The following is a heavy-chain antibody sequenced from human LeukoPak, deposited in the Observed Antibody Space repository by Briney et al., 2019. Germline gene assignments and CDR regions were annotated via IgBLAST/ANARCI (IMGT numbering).Heavy chain of an antibody. CDR1: GFIFSNYG. CDR3: ASDLSITGRPRDY. V-gene: IGHV3-30*02. Sequence: GGPLRLACTASGFIFSNYGMHWVRQAPGKGLEWVAFIWYDGSNKYYGDSVKGRFTISRDNSKNTVWLQMNSLRPEDTAVYYCASDLSITGRPRDYWGQGTLVTVSS. CDR2: IWYDGSNK. D-gene: IGHD6-6*01. J-gene: IGHJ4*02.